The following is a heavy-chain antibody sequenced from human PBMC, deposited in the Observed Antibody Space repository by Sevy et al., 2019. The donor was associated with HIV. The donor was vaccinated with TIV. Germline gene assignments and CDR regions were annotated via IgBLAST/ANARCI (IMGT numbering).Heavy chain of an antibody. Sequence: ASVKVSCKASGGIFRTNAFSWVRQAPGQGLEWMGGIIPVLGTVNYARKFQGRVTITADESTKTGYMELSSLRSEDTAMYYCARGGGNGWYYFDYWGQETLVTVSS. CDR2: IIPVLGTV. D-gene: IGHD6-19*01. CDR3: ARGGGNGWYYFDY. CDR1: GGIFRTNA. V-gene: IGHV1-69*13. J-gene: IGHJ4*02.